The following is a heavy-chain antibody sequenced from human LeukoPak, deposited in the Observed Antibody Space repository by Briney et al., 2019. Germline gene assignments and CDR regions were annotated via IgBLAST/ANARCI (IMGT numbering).Heavy chain of an antibody. J-gene: IGHJ4*02. CDR1: GYSISSGYY. D-gene: IGHD1-26*01. CDR3: ARQWELRLEFDY. Sequence: SETLSLTCAVSGYSISSGYYWGWIRQPLGKGLEWIGSIYHSGSTYYNPSLKSRVTISVDTSKNQFSLKLSSVTAADTAVYYCARQWELRLEFDYWGQGTLVTVSS. CDR2: IYHSGST. V-gene: IGHV4-38-2*01.